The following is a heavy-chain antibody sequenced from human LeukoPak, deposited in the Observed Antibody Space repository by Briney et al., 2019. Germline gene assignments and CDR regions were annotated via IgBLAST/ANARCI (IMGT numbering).Heavy chain of an antibody. Sequence: SETLSLSCAASGFTISSSSYYWVRMRQPQGQERVWSVSINYSGSRYYNPSIKSRVTISVDTSKNQFSLKLSFVTAADSAVYYCARRRTASDAVDIWGQGTMVTVSS. CDR2: INYSGSR. CDR3: ARRRTASDAVDI. V-gene: IGHV4-39*01. CDR1: GFTISSSSYY. J-gene: IGHJ3*02. D-gene: IGHD6-25*01.